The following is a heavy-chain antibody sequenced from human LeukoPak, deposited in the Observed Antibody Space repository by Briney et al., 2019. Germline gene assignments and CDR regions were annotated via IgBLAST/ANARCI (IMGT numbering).Heavy chain of an antibody. CDR1: GFTFSSYW. CDR3: VRVTKGGGSNDY. J-gene: IGHJ4*02. Sequence: PGGSLRLSCAASGFTFSSYWMHWVRQAPGKGLVWVSRINSDGSSTTYADSVKGRFTVSRDNAKSSLYLQMNSLRAEDTAVCYCVRVTKGGGSNDYWGQGTLVTVSS. CDR2: INSDGSST. D-gene: IGHD2-15*01. V-gene: IGHV3-74*01.